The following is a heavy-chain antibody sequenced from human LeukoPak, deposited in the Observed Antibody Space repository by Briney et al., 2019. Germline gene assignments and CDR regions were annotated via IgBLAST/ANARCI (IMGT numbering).Heavy chain of an antibody. Sequence: ASVKVSCKASGYTFTGYYMHWVRQAPGQGLEWMGWINPNSGGTNYAQKFQGRVTMTRDTSISTAYMELSRLRSDDTAVYYCARGVAVAGRGEIDYWGQGTLVTVSS. CDR3: ARGVAVAGRGEIDY. J-gene: IGHJ4*02. V-gene: IGHV1-2*02. CDR1: GYTFTGYY. D-gene: IGHD6-19*01. CDR2: INPNSGGT.